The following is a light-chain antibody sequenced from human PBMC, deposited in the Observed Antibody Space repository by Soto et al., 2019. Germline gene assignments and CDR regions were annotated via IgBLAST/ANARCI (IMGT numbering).Light chain of an antibody. CDR3: LQNNRYPWT. CDR1: HDIIDF. J-gene: IGKJ1*01. V-gene: IGKV1-17*03. Sequence: IQMTQSPSAMSASVGDRVTITCRASHDIIDFLAWFQQKPGEVPKRLIYAASSLESGVPSRFSGSGSGTEFTLTISSLQPEDFATYYCLQNNRYPWTFGQGTKVDIK. CDR2: AAS.